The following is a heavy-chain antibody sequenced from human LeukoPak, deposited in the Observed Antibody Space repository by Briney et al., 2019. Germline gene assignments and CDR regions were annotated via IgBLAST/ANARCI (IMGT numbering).Heavy chain of an antibody. CDR3: ARAPLGVHGPFDY. J-gene: IGHJ4*02. CDR1: LASIIGGNYY. V-gene: IGHV4-61*01. CDR2: VFYTGST. Sequence: SETLSLTCTVSLASIIGGNYYWTWIRQPPGKGLEWIGYVFYTGSTNYNPSLKSRVSISIDTSRNQFSLKVNSVTAADTAVYYCARAPLGVHGPFDYWGQGAQVTVSS. D-gene: IGHD3-10*01.